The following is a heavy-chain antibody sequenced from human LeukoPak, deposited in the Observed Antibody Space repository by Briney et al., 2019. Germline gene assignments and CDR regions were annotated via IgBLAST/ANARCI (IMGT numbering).Heavy chain of an antibody. J-gene: IGHJ4*02. CDR3: ASYPAIVN. CDR1: GFTFSSYA. D-gene: IGHD3-22*01. Sequence: GGSLRLSCAASGFTFSSYAMHWVRQAPGKGLEWVAVISYDGSNKYYADSVKGRFTISRDNSKNTLYLQMNSLRAEDTAVYYCASYPAIVNWGQGTLVTVSS. V-gene: IGHV3-30*04. CDR2: ISYDGSNK.